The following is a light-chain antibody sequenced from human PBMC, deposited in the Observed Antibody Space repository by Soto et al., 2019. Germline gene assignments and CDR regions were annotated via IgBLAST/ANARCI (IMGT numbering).Light chain of an antibody. V-gene: IGLV1-51*01. CDR1: NSNIGTNY. J-gene: IGLJ2*01. CDR3: GTWDSSLSAEV. CDR2: DDN. Sequence: QSVLTQPPSVSAAPGQKVTISCSGSNSNIGTNYVSWYQHLPGTAPKLLIYDDNKRPSGIPDRFSASKSGTSATLGITGLQTGDEADYYCGTWDSSLSAEVFGGGTKHRP.